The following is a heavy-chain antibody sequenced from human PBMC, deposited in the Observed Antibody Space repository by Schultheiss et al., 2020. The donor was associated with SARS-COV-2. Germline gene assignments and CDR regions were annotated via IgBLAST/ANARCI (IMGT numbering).Heavy chain of an antibody. J-gene: IGHJ6*02. CDR3: AGIVVPAGIQYYYYGMDV. D-gene: IGHD2-2*01. Sequence: GGSLRLSCAASGFTFSSYWMSWVRQAPGKGLEWVAIIKQDGSEKYYVDSVKGRFTISRDNAKNSLYLQMNSLRAEDTAVYYCAGIVVPAGIQYYYYGMDVWGQGTTVTVS. CDR1: GFTFSSYW. CDR2: IKQDGSEK. V-gene: IGHV3-7*03.